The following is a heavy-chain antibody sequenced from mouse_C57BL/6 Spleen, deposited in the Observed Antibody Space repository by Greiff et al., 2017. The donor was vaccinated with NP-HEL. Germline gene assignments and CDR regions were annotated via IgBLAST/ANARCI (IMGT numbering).Heavy chain of an antibody. CDR1: GFNIKDYY. V-gene: IGHV14-1*01. Sequence: EVQLQQSGAELVRPGASVKLSCTASGFNIKDYYMHWVKQRPEQGLEWIGRIDPEDGDTEYAPKFQGKATMTADTSSNTAYLQLSSLTSEDTAVYYCTGIYYDYDGWFAYWGQRTLVTVSA. D-gene: IGHD2-4*01. J-gene: IGHJ3*01. CDR3: TGIYYDYDGWFAY. CDR2: IDPEDGDT.